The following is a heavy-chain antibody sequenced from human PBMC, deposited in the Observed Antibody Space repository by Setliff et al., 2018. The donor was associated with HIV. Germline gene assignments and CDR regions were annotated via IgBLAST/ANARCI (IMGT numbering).Heavy chain of an antibody. Sequence: ASVKVSCKASGYTFTSYGISWVRQAPGQGLEWMGWISAYSGNTNHAQKFQGRVTITTDESTTTAYMELSSLRSEDTALYYCAGSILTGYYTFGADYWGQGTLVTVSS. D-gene: IGHD3-9*01. CDR1: GYTFTSYG. J-gene: IGHJ4*02. CDR2: ISAYSGNT. V-gene: IGHV1-18*01. CDR3: AGSILTGYYTFGADY.